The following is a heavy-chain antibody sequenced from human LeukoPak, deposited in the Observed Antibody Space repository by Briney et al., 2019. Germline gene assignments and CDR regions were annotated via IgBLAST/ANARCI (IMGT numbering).Heavy chain of an antibody. J-gene: IGHJ4*02. CDR1: GYTFTSYD. CDR3: ARGPLILYFDY. V-gene: IGHV1-8*01. CDR2: MNPNSGNT. D-gene: IGHD3-10*01. Sequence: ASVRVSCKASGYTFTSYDINWVRQAPGQGLEWMGWMNPNSGNTGYAQKFQGRVTMTRNTSISTAYMELSSLRSEDTAVYYCARGPLILYFDYWGQGTLVTVSS.